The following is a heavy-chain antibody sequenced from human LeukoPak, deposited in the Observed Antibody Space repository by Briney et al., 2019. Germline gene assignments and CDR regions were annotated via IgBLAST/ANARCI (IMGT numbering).Heavy chain of an antibody. CDR1: GFSFSDFS. J-gene: IGHJ4*02. CDR3: AKDAAVALDY. CDR2: ISFSGRTT. Sequence: GGSLRLSCAASGFSFSDFSMNWVRQAPGKGLEWLSYISFSGRTTNYADSVKGRFTISRDNARNSLFLQMTGLRAEDTAVYYCAKDAAVALDYWGQGTLVTVSS. V-gene: IGHV3-48*01. D-gene: IGHD6-19*01.